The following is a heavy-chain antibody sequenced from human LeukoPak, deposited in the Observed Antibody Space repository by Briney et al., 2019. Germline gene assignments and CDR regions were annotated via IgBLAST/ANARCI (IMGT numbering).Heavy chain of an antibody. CDR2: IHSDDNT. D-gene: IGHD2-15*01. V-gene: IGHV3-66*02. J-gene: IGHJ4*02. CDR3: ARERYCSSGSCPNSIRYFDS. Sequence: GGSLRLSCAASGFTVSDIYMSWVRQAPGKGLEWVSVIHSDDNTYYADSVKGRFTISRDNSKNTLYLQMNSLRVEDTAVYYCARERYCSSGSCPNSIRYFDSWGQGTLVTVSS. CDR1: GFTVSDIY.